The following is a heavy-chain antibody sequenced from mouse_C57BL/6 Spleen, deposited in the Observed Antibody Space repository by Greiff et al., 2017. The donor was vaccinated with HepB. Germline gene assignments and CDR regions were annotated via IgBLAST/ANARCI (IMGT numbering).Heavy chain of an antibody. CDR2: IHPNSGST. D-gene: IGHD2-4*01. J-gene: IGHJ3*01. V-gene: IGHV1-64*01. Sequence: QVQLQQPGAELVKPGASVKLPCKASGYTFTSYWMHWVKQRPGQGLEWIGMIHPNSGSTNYNEKFKSKATLTVDKSSSTAYMQLSSLTSEDSAVYYCASQDYDYDGFAYWGQGTLVTVSA. CDR1: GYTFTSYW. CDR3: ASQDYDYDGFAY.